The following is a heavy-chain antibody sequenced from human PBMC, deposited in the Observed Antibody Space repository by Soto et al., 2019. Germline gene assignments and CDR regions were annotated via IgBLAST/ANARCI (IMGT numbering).Heavy chain of an antibody. V-gene: IGHV3-30-3*01. Sequence: GGSLRLSCAASGFTFSSYPMHWLRQAPGKGLEWVALLSYDGSDKYYADSVKGRFSISRDNPQNTLYLQMNSLRAEDTAVYYCAILSNWGQGTLVTVSS. CDR3: AILSN. D-gene: IGHD6-6*01. CDR1: GFTFSSYP. CDR2: LSYDGSDK. J-gene: IGHJ4*02.